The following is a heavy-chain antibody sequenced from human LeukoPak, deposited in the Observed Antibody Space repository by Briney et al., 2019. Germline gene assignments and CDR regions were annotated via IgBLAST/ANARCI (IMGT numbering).Heavy chain of an antibody. Sequence: SETLSLTCAVYGGFFSGYYWSWIRQPPGKGLEWIGEINHSGSTNYNPSLKSRVTISVDTSKNQFSLKLSPVTAADTAVYYCARGSTWLRRFDYWGQGTLVTVSS. D-gene: IGHD5-12*01. J-gene: IGHJ4*02. CDR3: ARGSTWLRRFDY. CDR2: INHSGST. V-gene: IGHV4-34*01. CDR1: GGFFSGYY.